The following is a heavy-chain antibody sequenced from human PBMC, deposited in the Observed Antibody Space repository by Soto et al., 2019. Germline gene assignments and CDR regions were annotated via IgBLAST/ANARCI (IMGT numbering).Heavy chain of an antibody. CDR3: AREQWLVGLTTSAGGYFDY. V-gene: IGHV3-48*02. Sequence: GGSLRLSCAASGFTFSSYSMNWVRQAPRKGLEWVSYISSSSSTIYYADSVKGRFTISRDNAKNSLYLQMNSLRDEDTAVYYCAREQWLVGLTTSAGGYFDYWGQGTLVTVSS. CDR2: ISSSSSTI. D-gene: IGHD6-19*01. J-gene: IGHJ4*02. CDR1: GFTFSSYS.